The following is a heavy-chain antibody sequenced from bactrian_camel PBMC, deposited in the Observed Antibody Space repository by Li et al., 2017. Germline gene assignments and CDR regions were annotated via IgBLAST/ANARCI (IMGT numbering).Heavy chain of an antibody. Sequence: HVQLVESGGGSVQAGGALSISCTASGFTLANSDMGWYRQAPGNECEMVSRISINGKTHYPDSVKGRFTISQDKAKNTMYLQLNNLKPEDTSVYYCAADRGYGLGCLSDSGYWGQGTQVTVS. CDR3: AADRGYGLGCLSDSGY. CDR2: ISINGKT. J-gene: IGHJ6*01. CDR1: GFTLANSD. D-gene: IGHD1*01. V-gene: IGHV3S63*01.